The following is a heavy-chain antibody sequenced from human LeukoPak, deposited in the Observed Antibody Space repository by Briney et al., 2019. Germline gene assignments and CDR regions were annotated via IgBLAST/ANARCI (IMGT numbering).Heavy chain of an antibody. CDR3: ARKRKGAYDFDY. CDR2: INHSGST. CDR1: GGSFSGYY. J-gene: IGHJ4*02. V-gene: IGHV4-34*01. D-gene: IGHD3-16*01. Sequence: PSETLSLTCAVYGGSFSGYYWSWIRQPPGKGLEWIGEINHSGSTNYNPSLKSRVTISVDTSKNQFSLKLSSVTAADTAVYYCARKRKGAYDFDYWGQGTLVTVSS.